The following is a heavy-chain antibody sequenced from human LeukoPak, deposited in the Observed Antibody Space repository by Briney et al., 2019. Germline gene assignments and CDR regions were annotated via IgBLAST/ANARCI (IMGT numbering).Heavy chain of an antibody. V-gene: IGHV3-23*01. CDR1: GFTFSSSA. J-gene: IGHJ4*01. CDR2: ISKIGDFT. Sequence: PGGSLRLSCAASGFTFSSSAMSWVRQAPGKGLEWVSVISKIGDFTYYADSVKGRFTISRDSSKNTLNLQMNSLRAEDTAVYYCAKESAAAGYFDYWGLGTLVTVSS. D-gene: IGHD6-13*01. CDR3: AKESAAAGYFDY.